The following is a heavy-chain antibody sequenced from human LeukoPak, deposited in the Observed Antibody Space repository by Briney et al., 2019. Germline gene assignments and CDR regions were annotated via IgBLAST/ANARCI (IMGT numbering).Heavy chain of an antibody. CDR2: INHSGST. CDR3: ARGPYYYGSGSYPYDY. D-gene: IGHD3-10*01. V-gene: IGHV4-34*01. J-gene: IGHJ4*02. Sequence: PSETLSLTCAVYGGSFSGYYWSWIRQPPGQGLEWIGEINHSGSTNYNPSPKSRVTISVDTSKNKFSLKLSSVTAAETAVYYCARGPYYYGSGSYPYDYWGQGTLVTVSS. CDR1: GGSFSGYY.